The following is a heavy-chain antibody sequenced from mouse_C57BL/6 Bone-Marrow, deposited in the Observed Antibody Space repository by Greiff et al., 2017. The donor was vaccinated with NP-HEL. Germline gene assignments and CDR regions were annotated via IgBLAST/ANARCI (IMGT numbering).Heavy chain of an antibody. CDR2: ISDGGSYT. D-gene: IGHD2-3*01. CDR3: ARDNGWFTWFAY. CDR1: GFTFSSYA. Sequence: DVMLVESGGGLVKPGGSLKLSCAASGFTFSSYAMSWVRQTPEKRLEWVATISDGGSYTYYPDNVKGRFTISRDNAKNNLYLQMSHLKSEDTAMYYCARDNGWFTWFAYWGQGTLVTVSA. V-gene: IGHV5-4*01. J-gene: IGHJ3*01.